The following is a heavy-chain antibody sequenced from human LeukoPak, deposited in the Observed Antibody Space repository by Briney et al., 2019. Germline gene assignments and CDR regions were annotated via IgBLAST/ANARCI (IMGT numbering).Heavy chain of an antibody. Sequence: GRSLRLSCAPSGFTFSGYGMHWVRQAPGKGLEWVAVISYDGSYKYYADSVQGRFTISRDNSKNTLYLQMHSLRPDDTAVYYCAKWDFDYWGQGALVTVSS. CDR3: AKWDFDY. V-gene: IGHV3-30*18. J-gene: IGHJ4*02. CDR1: GFTFSGYG. CDR2: ISYDGSYK.